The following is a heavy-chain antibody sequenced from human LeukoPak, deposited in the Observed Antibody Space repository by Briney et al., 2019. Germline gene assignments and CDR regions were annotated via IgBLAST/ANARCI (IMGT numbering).Heavy chain of an antibody. CDR1: GYTFTSYG. D-gene: IGHD3-22*01. V-gene: IGHV1-18*01. CDR2: ISAYNGNT. CDR3: ARDFRGNYYDSSGYYNDY. Sequence: ASVKVSCKASGYTFTSYGISWVRQAPGQGLEWMGWISAYNGNTNYAQKLQGRVTMTTDTSTSTAYMELRSLRSEDTAVYYCARDFRGNYYDSSGYYNDYWGQGTLVTVSS. J-gene: IGHJ4*02.